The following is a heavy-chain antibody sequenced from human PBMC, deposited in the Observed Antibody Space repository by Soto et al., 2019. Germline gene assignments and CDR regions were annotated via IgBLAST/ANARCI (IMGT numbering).Heavy chain of an antibody. CDR3: AKENGYSSSWFEFDY. J-gene: IGHJ4*02. V-gene: IGHV3-23*01. CDR2: ISGSGGST. D-gene: IGHD6-13*01. CDR1: GFTFSSYA. Sequence: GGSLRLSCAASGFTFSSYAMSWVRQAPGKGLEWVSAISGSGGSTYYADPVKGRLTISRDNSKNTLYLQMNSLRAEDTAVYYCAKENGYSSSWFEFDYWGQGTLVTVSS.